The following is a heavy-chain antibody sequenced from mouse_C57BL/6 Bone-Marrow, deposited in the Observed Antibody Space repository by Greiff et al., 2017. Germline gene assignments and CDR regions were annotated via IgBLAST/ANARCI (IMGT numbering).Heavy chain of an antibody. D-gene: IGHD1-1*01. CDR1: GYSFTGYF. V-gene: IGHV1-20*01. CDR3: ARTYYYGSRGFAY. CDR2: INPYNGDT. Sequence: VQLQQSGPELVKPGDSVKISCKASGYSFTGYFMNWVMQSHGKSLEWIGRINPYNGDTFYNQKFKGKATLTVDKSSSTAHMELRSLTSEDSAVYYCARTYYYGSRGFAYWGQGTLVTVSA. J-gene: IGHJ3*01.